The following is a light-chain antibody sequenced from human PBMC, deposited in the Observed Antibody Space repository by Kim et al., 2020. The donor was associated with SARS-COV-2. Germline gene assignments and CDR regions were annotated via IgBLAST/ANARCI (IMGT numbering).Light chain of an antibody. CDR1: RRNIGSYDF. CDR3: GSYAGNSNLI. J-gene: IGLJ2*01. V-gene: IGLV2-8*01. CDR2: EVN. Sequence: GQYVTIPGTGTRRNIGSYDFVSWYHHHPDNAPKLRIYEVNKRSSGVPDRFSGSNSGDTASLTVSGLQAEDEADYFCGSYAGNSNLIFVGGTQLTVL.